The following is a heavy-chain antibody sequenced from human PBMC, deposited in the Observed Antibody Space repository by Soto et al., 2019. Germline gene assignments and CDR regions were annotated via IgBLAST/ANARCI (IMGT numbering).Heavy chain of an antibody. CDR1: GGTFSSYA. CDR3: ARGQGNGYNFGAFNI. J-gene: IGHJ3*02. D-gene: IGHD1-1*01. CDR2: IIPIFGTA. Sequence: QVQLVQSGAEVKKPGSSVKVSCKASGGTFSSYAISWVRQAPGQGREWMGGIIPIFGTANCAQTFQGRVTITADESTSTAYMNLSSLRPEDTAVYYCARGQGNGYNFGAFNIWGQGTMVTDSS. V-gene: IGHV1-69*01.